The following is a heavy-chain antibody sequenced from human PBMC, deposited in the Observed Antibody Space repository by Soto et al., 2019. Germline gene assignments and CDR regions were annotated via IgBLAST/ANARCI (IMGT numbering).Heavy chain of an antibody. CDR2: ISVYNGHT. J-gene: IGHJ4*02. V-gene: IGHV1-18*01. CDR1: GYTFTSYG. D-gene: IGHD1-1*01. Sequence: ASVKVSCKASGYTFTSYGINWVRQAPGQGLEWMGWISVYNGHTNYAQKLQGRVTMTTDTSTSTAYMELRSLRSDDTAVYYCARDPTTGSDLPHWGQGTLVTVSS. CDR3: ARDPTTGSDLPH.